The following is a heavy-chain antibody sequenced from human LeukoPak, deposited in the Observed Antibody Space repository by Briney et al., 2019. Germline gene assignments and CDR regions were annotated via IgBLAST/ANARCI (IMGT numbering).Heavy chain of an antibody. Sequence: SQTLSLTCTVSGGSISSGSYYWSWIRQPPGKGLEWIGSIYYSGSTYYNPSLKSRVTISVDTSKNQFSLKLSSVTAADTAVYYCASEFDSSGYYSDYWGQGTLVTVSS. CDR2: IYYSGST. CDR3: ASEFDSSGYYSDY. D-gene: IGHD3-22*01. J-gene: IGHJ4*02. V-gene: IGHV4-39*07. CDR1: GGSISSGSYY.